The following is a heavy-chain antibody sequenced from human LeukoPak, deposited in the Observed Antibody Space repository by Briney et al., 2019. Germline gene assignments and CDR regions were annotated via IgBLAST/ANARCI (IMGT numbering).Heavy chain of an antibody. CDR2: ISGRGTST. V-gene: IGHV3-23*01. CDR3: AKDGPDGSGYQFDY. Sequence: GSLRLSCAASGFTFSTYALSWVRQAPGKRLEWVSAISGRGTSTYYADSVKGRFTISRDNSKNTLYLQMNRLRAEDTAVYYCAKDGPDGSGYQFDYWGQGTLVTVSS. CDR1: GFTFSTYA. J-gene: IGHJ4*02. D-gene: IGHD3-22*01.